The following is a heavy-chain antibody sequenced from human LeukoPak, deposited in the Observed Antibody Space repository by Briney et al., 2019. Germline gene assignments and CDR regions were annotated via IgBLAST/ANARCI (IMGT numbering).Heavy chain of an antibody. CDR1: GFTVSSNY. J-gene: IGHJ4*02. V-gene: IGHV3-66*01. Sequence: GGSLRLSCAASGFTVSSNYMSWVRQAPGKGLEWVSVIYSGGSTYYADSVKGRFTISRDNSKNTLYLQMNSLRAEDTAVYYCARVAGYCSGGSCYSGLFDYWGQGTLVTVSS. CDR2: IYSGGST. CDR3: ARVAGYCSGGSCYSGLFDY. D-gene: IGHD2-15*01.